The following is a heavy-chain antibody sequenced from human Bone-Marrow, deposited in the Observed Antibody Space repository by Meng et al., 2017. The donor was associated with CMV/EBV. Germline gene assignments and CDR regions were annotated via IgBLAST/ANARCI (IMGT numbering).Heavy chain of an antibody. CDR2: IYYSGST. J-gene: IGHJ4*02. V-gene: IGHV4-39*07. CDR3: AREAILGGFDY. D-gene: IGHD1-26*01. CDR1: GCSISSSSYY. Sequence: SETLSLTCTVSGCSISSSSYYWGWIRQPPGKGLEWIGGIYYSGSTYYNPSLKSRVTISVDTSKNQFSLKLSSVTAADTAVYYCAREAILGGFDYWGQGTLVTVSS.